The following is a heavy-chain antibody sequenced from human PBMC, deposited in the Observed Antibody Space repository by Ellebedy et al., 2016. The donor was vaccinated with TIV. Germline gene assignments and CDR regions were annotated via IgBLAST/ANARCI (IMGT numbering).Heavy chain of an antibody. V-gene: IGHV3-23*01. CDR2: FFSYDGST. CDR3: ARGREGYGDYPY. Sequence: GESLKISCAASGFTFSNYAMSWVRQAPGKGLEWVSDFFSYDGSTHYADSVKGRFTISRDNSKNTLYLQMSSLRAEDTAVYYCARGREGYGDYPYWGPGTLVTVSS. CDR1: GFTFSNYA. D-gene: IGHD4-17*01. J-gene: IGHJ4*02.